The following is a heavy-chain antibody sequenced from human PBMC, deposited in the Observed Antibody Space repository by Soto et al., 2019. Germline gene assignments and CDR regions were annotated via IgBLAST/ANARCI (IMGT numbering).Heavy chain of an antibody. J-gene: IGHJ3*02. V-gene: IGHV4-4*02. CDR2: IYHSGSI. D-gene: IGHD3-10*01. CDR3: ASKFGELLADAFDI. CDR1: NASISSRKW. Sequence: SETLSLTCTVSNASISSRKWWTWVRQTPGKGLEWIGEIYHSGSINHNPSLKSRVTMSLDKSKNQFSLKMTSVTAADTAVYYCASKFGELLADAFDIWGQGTVVT.